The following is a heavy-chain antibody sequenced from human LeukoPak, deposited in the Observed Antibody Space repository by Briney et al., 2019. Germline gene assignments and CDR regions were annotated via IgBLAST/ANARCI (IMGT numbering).Heavy chain of an antibody. CDR1: GFTFSSYS. Sequence: GGSLRLSCAASGFTFSSYSMNWVRQAPGKGLEWVSYISSSSSTIYYADSVKGRFTISRDNSKNTLYLQMNSLRAEDTAVYYCARHMSSSVYLYYFESWGQGTLVTVSS. V-gene: IGHV3-48*01. CDR3: ARHMSSSVYLYYFES. J-gene: IGHJ4*02. CDR2: ISSSSSTI. D-gene: IGHD3-22*01.